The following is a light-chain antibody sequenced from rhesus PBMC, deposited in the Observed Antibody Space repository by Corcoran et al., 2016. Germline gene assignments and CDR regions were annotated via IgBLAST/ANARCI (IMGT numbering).Light chain of an antibody. Sequence: DIQMTQSPSSLSSSVGDTVTITCRASQGIAGSLAWYQHKPGKAPNLRFYKASDLQSGVPSRFSGSGSGTEFTLTISSLQSEDFATYYCQQYNSSPYSFGLGTRVEIK. CDR2: KAS. CDR1: QGIAGS. J-gene: IGKJ2*01. CDR3: QQYNSSPYS. V-gene: IGKV1-22*01.